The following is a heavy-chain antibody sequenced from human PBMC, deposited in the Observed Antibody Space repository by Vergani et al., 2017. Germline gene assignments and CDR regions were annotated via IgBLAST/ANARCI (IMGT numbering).Heavy chain of an antibody. CDR2: ISSSSSYI. D-gene: IGHD3-10*01. CDR1: GFTFSSYS. V-gene: IGHV3-21*01. J-gene: IGHJ3*02. Sequence: EVQLVESGGGLVKPGGSLRLSCAASGFTFSSYSMNWVRQAPGKGLEWVSSISSSSSYIYYADSVKGRFTISRDNAKNSLYLQMNSLRAEDTAVYYCARGIRXYYGSGSYGSAFDIWGQGTMVTVSS. CDR3: ARGIRXYYGSGSYGSAFDI.